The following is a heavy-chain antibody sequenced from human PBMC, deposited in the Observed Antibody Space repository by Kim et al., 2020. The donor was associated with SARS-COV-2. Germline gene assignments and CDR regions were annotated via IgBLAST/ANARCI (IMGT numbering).Heavy chain of an antibody. J-gene: IGHJ4*02. V-gene: IGHV3-74*01. D-gene: IGHD6-19*01. CDR2: INGDGSST. CDR1: GFTFSNYW. CDR3: ARRAYTSGWWYFDY. Sequence: GGSLRLSCAASGFTFSNYWMHWVRQAPGKGLVWVSRINGDGSSTSYADSVKGRFTISRDNAKNTLYLQMNSLRAEDTAVYYCARRAYTSGWWYFDYWGPG.